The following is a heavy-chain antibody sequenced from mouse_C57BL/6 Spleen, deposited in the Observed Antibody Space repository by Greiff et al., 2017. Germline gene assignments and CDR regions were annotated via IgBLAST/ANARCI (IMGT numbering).Heavy chain of an antibody. CDR1: GYTFTSYW. D-gene: IGHD2-4*01. CDR2: IDPSDSYT. Sequence: QVQLQQPGAELVMPGASVKLSCKASGYTFTSYWMHWVKQRPGQGLEWIGEIDPSDSYTNYNQKFKGKSTLTVDKSSSTAYMQRSSLTSEDSAVYNCARSFDYYFDYWGQGTTLTVSS. J-gene: IGHJ2*01. CDR3: ARSFDYYFDY. V-gene: IGHV1-69*01.